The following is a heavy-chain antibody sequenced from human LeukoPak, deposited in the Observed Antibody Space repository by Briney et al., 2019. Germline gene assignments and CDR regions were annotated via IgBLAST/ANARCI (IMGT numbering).Heavy chain of an antibody. V-gene: IGHV3-23*01. J-gene: IGHJ4*02. CDR2: ISGSGGST. CDR1: GVTFRSFA. D-gene: IGHD2-2*01. Sequence: GGAPRHSSVASGVTFRSFAISWVPDAPGKGLEWVSAISGSGGSTHYADSVKGRFTLSRDNSKNTLYLQMNSLRVEDTAVYYCARDWVPKEIVVLPAAFWGQGTLVTVSS. CDR3: ARDWVPKEIVVLPAAF.